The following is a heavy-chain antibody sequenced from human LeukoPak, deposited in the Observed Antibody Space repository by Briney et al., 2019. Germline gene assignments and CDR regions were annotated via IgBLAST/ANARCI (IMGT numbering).Heavy chain of an antibody. Sequence: ASVKVSCKASGYTFTSYDINWVRQAPGQGLEWMGWINPNSGGTNYAQKFQGRVTMTRDTSISTAYMELSRLRSDDTAVYYCARVMGQLGDYWGQGTLVTVSS. D-gene: IGHD6-6*01. CDR1: GYTFTSYD. J-gene: IGHJ4*02. CDR3: ARVMGQLGDY. CDR2: INPNSGGT. V-gene: IGHV1-2*02.